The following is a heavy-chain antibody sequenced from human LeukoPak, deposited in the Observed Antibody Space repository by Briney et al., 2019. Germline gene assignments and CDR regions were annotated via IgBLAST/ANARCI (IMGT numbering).Heavy chain of an antibody. CDR3: AAGSIVVVIGY. CDR2: ISSSGSTI. V-gene: IGHV3-48*03. Sequence: GGSLRLSCAASGFTFSSYEMNWVRQAPGKGLEWVSYISSSGSTIYYADSVKGRFTISRDNAKSSLYLQMNSLRAEDTAVYYCAAGSIVVVIGYWGQGTLVTVSS. CDR1: GFTFSSYE. D-gene: IGHD3-22*01. J-gene: IGHJ4*02.